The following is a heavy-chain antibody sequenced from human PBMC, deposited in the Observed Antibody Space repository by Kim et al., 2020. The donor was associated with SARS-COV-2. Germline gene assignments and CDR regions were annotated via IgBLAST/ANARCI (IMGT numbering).Heavy chain of an antibody. J-gene: IGHJ3*02. V-gene: IGHV3-23*01. CDR3: ATASCGGGSCYSDIDAFDI. CDR2: INYSGGRT. D-gene: IGHD2-15*01. CDR1: GFSFSSYA. Sequence: GGSLRLSCATSGFSFSSYAMSWVRQAPGKGLEWVSGINYSGGRTYYADSVKGRFTISRDNSKNTVYLQMNSLRVEDAAVYYCATASCGGGSCYSDIDAFDIWGQGKKVTVSS.